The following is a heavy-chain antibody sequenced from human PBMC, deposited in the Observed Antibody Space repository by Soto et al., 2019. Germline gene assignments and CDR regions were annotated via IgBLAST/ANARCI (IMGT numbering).Heavy chain of an antibody. J-gene: IGHJ6*02. Sequence: QVQLVQSGAEVKKPGASVKVSCKASGYTFTSYDINWVRQATGQGLEWMGWMNPDSGNTGYAQKWRGGGSMTRSSCIRTGYMELSSLRSEDTAVYYCARFRLGNGMDVWGQGTTVTVSS. V-gene: IGHV1-8*01. CDR1: GYTFTSYD. CDR2: MNPDSGNT. CDR3: ARFRLGNGMDV. D-gene: IGHD1-1*01.